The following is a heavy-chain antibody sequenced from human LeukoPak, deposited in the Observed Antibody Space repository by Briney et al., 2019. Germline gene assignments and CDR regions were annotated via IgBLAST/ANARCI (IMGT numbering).Heavy chain of an antibody. J-gene: IGHJ6*02. D-gene: IGHD3-9*01. Sequence: SETLSLTCTVSGGSISSSSYYWGWIRQPPGKGLEWIGSIYYSGSTYYNPSLKSRVTISVDTSKNQFSLKLSSVTAADTAVYCCARNTVLRYFDWLSTDGMDVWGQGTTVTVSS. CDR3: ARNTVLRYFDWLSTDGMDV. CDR1: GGSISSSSYY. CDR2: IYYSGST. V-gene: IGHV4-39*01.